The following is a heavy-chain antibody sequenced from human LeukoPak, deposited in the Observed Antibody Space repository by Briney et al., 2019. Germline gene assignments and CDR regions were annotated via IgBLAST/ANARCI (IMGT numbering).Heavy chain of an antibody. CDR3: ARGYCSGGSCYDYYYYYMDV. CDR1: GGSISSYY. J-gene: IGHJ6*03. Sequence: SETLSLTRTVSGGSISSYYWSWIRQPPGKGLEWIGYIYYSGSTNYNPSLKSRVTISVDTSKNQFSLKLSSVTAADTAVYYCARGYCSGGSCYDYYYYYMDVWGKGTTVTVSS. CDR2: IYYSGST. D-gene: IGHD2-15*01. V-gene: IGHV4-59*01.